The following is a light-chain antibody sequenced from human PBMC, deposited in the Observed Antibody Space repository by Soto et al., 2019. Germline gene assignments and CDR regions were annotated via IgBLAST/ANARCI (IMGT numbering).Light chain of an antibody. CDR1: QFIDRW. Sequence: DIPMTKSPSTLSASVGDRVTITCRASQFIDRWLAWYQQKPGKAPQYLIFDASSLYGGVPLRFSGSGSGTEFTLTITSLQPDDSATYYCLQYSGSSYTFGQGTNVEIK. CDR2: DAS. CDR3: LQYSGSSYT. J-gene: IGKJ2*01. V-gene: IGKV1-5*01.